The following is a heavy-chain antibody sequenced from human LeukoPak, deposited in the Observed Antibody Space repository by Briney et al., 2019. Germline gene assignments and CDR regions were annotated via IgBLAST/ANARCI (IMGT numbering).Heavy chain of an antibody. D-gene: IGHD2-15*01. J-gene: IGHJ5*02. CDR3: ARPPSYCSGGSCYAWFDP. CDR1: GGSISSSSYY. CDR2: IYYSGST. V-gene: IGHV4-39*01. Sequence: SETLSLTCTVSGGSISSSSYYWGWIRQPPGKGLEWIGSIYYSGSTYYNPSLKSRVTISVDTSKNQFSLKLSSVTAADTAVYYCARPPSYCSGGSCYAWFDPWGQGTLATVSS.